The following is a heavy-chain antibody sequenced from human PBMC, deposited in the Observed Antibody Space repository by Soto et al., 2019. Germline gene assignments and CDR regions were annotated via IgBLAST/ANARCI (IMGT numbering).Heavy chain of an antibody. V-gene: IGHV3-30*18. CDR2: ISYDGSYQ. CDR3: AKGGDAAGVLGDH. D-gene: IGHD2-8*01. Sequence: QVQLVESGGGVVQPGTSLRLSCAASGFAFNKFGMHWVRQAPGKGLEWVAFISYDGSYQYYADSVQGRLTITRDNSMNTLNMQLNSLSRDDTAVYYCAKGGDAAGVLGDHWGQGTLVTVSS. J-gene: IGHJ4*02. CDR1: GFAFNKFG.